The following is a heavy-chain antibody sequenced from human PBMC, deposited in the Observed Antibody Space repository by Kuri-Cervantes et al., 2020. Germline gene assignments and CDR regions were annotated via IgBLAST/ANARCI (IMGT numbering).Heavy chain of an antibody. CDR1: GFTFSHHG. J-gene: IGHJ3*02. CDR3: ARGRITIFGVVRGGAFDI. D-gene: IGHD3-3*01. CDR2: ITYNGNKE. V-gene: IGHV3-30*03. Sequence: GESLKISCAASGFTFSHHGMHWVRQAPGKGLEWVAVITYNGNKELYADSVKGRFTISRDNSKNTLYLQMNSLRAEDTAVYYCARGRITIFGVVRGGAFDIWGQGTMVTVSS.